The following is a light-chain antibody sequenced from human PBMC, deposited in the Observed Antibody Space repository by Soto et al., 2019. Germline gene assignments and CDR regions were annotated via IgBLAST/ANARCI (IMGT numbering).Light chain of an antibody. CDR2: XNX. J-gene: IGLJ3*02. V-gene: IGLV1-44*01. CDR3: AAWDDSLNGPWV. CDR1: SSNIGSNT. Sequence: QSVLTQPPSASGTPGQRVTISCSGSSSNIGSNTVNWYQQLPGTAXKXLIYXNXXRXXGXPDRXSGXXXXXSXXLXIXGLQXEDEADYYCAAWDDSLNGPWVFGGGTKLTVL.